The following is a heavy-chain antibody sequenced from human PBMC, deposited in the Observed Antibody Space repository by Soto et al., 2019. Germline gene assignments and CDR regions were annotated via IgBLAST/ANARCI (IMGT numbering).Heavy chain of an antibody. CDR1: GFTFRNHA. CDR3: ARGDREDILVVVGARPGEYGIDI. D-gene: IGHD2-15*01. CDR2: IAYDGSNA. Sequence: QVQLVESGGGVVQPGGSVRLSCAASGFTFRNHAKHWVRQAPGKGLECLAVIAYDGSNAFYRDSVKGRFTISRDNSKNKLYLHMNSLRSEDTGVYYCARGDREDILVVVGARPGEYGIDIWGQGTTVTVSS. J-gene: IGHJ6*02. V-gene: IGHV3-30-3*01.